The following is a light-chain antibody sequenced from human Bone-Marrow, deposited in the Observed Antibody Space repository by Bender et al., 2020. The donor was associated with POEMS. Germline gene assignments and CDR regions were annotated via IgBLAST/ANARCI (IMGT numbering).Light chain of an antibody. CDR2: TNN. Sequence: QSVLTQPPSVSGTPGQRVTISCSGSGSNIGGYPVNWYQQLPGTAPRLLIYTNNERPSGVSNRFSGSKSGNTASLTISGLQAEDEGDYYCSSYTSTSTLGVFGGGTKLTVL. CDR3: SSYTSTSTLGV. V-gene: IGLV1-44*01. CDR1: GSNIGGYP. J-gene: IGLJ2*01.